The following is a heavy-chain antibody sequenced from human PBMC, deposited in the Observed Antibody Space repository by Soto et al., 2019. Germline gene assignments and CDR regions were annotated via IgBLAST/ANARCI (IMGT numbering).Heavy chain of an antibody. CDR3: ARERGYCSSTSCHTTYYYYYGMDV. CDR2: INPNSGGT. V-gene: IGHV1-2*02. Sequence: QVQLVQSGAEVKKPGASVKVSCKASGYTFTGYYMHWVRQAPGQGLEWMGWINPNSGGTNYAQKFQGRVTMTRDTSISTAYMVLSRLRSDDTAVYYCARERGYCSSTSCHTTYYYYYGMDVWGQGTTVTVSS. J-gene: IGHJ6*02. CDR1: GYTFTGYY. D-gene: IGHD2-2*02.